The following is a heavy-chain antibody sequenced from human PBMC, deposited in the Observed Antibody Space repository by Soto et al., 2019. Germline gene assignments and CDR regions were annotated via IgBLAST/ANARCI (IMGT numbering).Heavy chain of an antibody. CDR1: GGSISSSSYY. D-gene: IGHD2-2*01. J-gene: IGHJ4*02. V-gene: IGHV4-39*01. Sequence: QLQLQESGPGLVKPSETLSHTCTVSGGSISSSSYYWAWVRQPPGKGLEWIGSVYYSGTTYYNPSLKSRVTISGDTSKNQFSLKLSSVTAADTAVFYCARLIHCKTTSCYFDYWGQGTLVTVSS. CDR3: ARLIHCKTTSCYFDY. CDR2: VYYSGTT.